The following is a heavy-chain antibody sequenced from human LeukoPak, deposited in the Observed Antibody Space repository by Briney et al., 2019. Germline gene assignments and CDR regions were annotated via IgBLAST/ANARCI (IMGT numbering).Heavy chain of an antibody. V-gene: IGHV3-73*01. Sequence: PGGSLRLSCAASGFTFSGSAMHWVRQASGKGLEWVGRIRSKANSYATAYAASVKGRFTISRDDSKNTAYLQMNGLKTEDTAVYYCTRLSMTTVTTFDYWGQGTLVTVSS. J-gene: IGHJ4*02. CDR2: IRSKANSYAT. CDR3: TRLSMTTVTTFDY. CDR1: GFTFSGSA. D-gene: IGHD4-17*01.